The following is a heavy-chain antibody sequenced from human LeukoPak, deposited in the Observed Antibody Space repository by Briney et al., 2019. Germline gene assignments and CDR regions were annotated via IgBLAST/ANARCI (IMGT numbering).Heavy chain of an antibody. CDR3: ARDRYGSGSSFDY. D-gene: IGHD3-10*01. J-gene: IGHJ4*02. V-gene: IGHV3-53*05. CDR1: GFTVSTKY. CDR2: IYNDGST. Sequence: GGSLRLSCAASGFTVSTKYMSWVRQAPGKGLEWVSVIYNDGSTYYADSVKGRFTISRDNSKNTLYLQMNSLRAEDTAVYYCARDRYGSGSSFDYWGQGTLVTVSS.